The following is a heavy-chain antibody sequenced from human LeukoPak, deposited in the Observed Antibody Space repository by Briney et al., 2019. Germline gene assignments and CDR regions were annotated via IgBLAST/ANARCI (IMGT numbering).Heavy chain of an antibody. J-gene: IGHJ4*02. D-gene: IGHD3-9*01. V-gene: IGHV4-39*01. Sequence: SETLSLTCTVSGGSISSSSYDWGWIRQPPGKGLEWNGSIYYSGSTYYNPSLKSRVTISVDTSKNQFSLKLSSVTAADTAVYYCARILRYFDWLGISTENDYFDYWGQGTLVTVSS. CDR3: ARILRYFDWLGISTENDYFDY. CDR2: IYYSGST. CDR1: GGSISSSSYD.